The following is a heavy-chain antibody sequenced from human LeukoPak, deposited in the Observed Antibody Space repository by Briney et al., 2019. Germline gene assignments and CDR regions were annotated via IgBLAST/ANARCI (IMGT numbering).Heavy chain of an antibody. Sequence: PGGSLRLSCAGSGFTFSTYWMSWVRQAPGKGLDWVANIKQDGTDKYYVDSVKGRFTISRDNAKNLLYLQMNSLRAEDTAVYYCAREKLDTRGYFDYWGQGTLVTVSS. CDR3: AREKLDTRGYFDY. V-gene: IGHV3-7*01. J-gene: IGHJ4*02. D-gene: IGHD3-22*01. CDR1: GFTFSTYW. CDR2: IKQDGTDK.